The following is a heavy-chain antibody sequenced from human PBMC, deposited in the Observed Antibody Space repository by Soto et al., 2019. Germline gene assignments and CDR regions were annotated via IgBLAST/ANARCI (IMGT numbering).Heavy chain of an antibody. J-gene: IGHJ4*02. CDR3: AKDLGESGYSSSWFDY. CDR1: GFTFSSYG. D-gene: IGHD6-13*01. CDR2: ISYDGSNK. V-gene: IGHV3-30*18. Sequence: QVQLVESGGGVVQPGRSLRLSCAASGFTFSSYGMHWVRQAPGKGLEWVAVISYDGSNKYYADSVKGRFTISRDNSKNTLYLQMNSLRAEDTAVYYCAKDLGESGYSSSWFDYWGRGTLVTVSS.